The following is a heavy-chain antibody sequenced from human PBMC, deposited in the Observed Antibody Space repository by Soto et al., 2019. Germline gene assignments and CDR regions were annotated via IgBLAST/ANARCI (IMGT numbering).Heavy chain of an antibody. J-gene: IGHJ6*02. CDR1: GYTFTSYG. D-gene: IGHD2-2*01. V-gene: IGHV1-18*01. Sequence: GASVKVSCKASGYTFTSYGISWVRQAPGQGLEWMGWISAYNGNTNYAQKLQGRVTMTTDTSTSTAYMELRSLRSDDTAVYYCARGGYCSSTSCYEFYYYGMDVWGQGTTVTVSS. CDR2: ISAYNGNT. CDR3: ARGGYCSSTSCYEFYYYGMDV.